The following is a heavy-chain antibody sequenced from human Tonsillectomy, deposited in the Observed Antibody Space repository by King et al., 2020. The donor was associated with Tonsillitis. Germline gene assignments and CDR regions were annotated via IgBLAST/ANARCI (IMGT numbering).Heavy chain of an antibody. CDR2: IYYSGST. Sequence: QLQESGPGLVKPSETLSLTCTVSGGSISSYYWNWIRQPPGKGLKWIGYIYYSGSTNYNPSLKSRVTISVDTSKNQFSLKLSSVTAADTAVYYCARGRCSGGSCYSDYWGQGTLVTVSS. D-gene: IGHD2-15*01. V-gene: IGHV4-59*01. CDR1: GGSISSYY. J-gene: IGHJ4*02. CDR3: ARGRCSGGSCYSDY.